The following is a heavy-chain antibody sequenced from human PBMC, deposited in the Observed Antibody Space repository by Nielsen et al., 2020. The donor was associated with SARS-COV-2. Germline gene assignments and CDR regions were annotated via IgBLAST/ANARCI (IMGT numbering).Heavy chain of an antibody. CDR1: GFDFTTYW. Sequence: GGSLRLSCAASGFDFTTYWMHWVRQAPGKGLVWVARINRDGTSVRYADSVKGRFTISRDNAKNTLFLQMNSLRDEDTAVYYCVREESSSSYLVYWGQGALVTVSS. J-gene: IGHJ4*02. V-gene: IGHV3-74*01. CDR3: VREESSSSYLVY. CDR2: INRDGTSV. D-gene: IGHD6-6*01.